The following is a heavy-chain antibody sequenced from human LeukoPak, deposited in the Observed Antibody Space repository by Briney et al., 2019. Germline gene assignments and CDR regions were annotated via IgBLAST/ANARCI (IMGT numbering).Heavy chain of an antibody. V-gene: IGHV3-30*04. J-gene: IGHJ3*02. CDR2: ISYDGSSK. Sequence: GGSLRLSCAASGFTFSTYAMHWVRQAPGKGLEWVAVISYDGSSKYYAASVKGRFTISRDNSKNTLYLQMNSLRAEDTAVYYCARARSSYGYGDAFDIWGQGTMVTVSS. CDR1: GFTFSTYA. D-gene: IGHD5-18*01. CDR3: ARARSSYGYGDAFDI.